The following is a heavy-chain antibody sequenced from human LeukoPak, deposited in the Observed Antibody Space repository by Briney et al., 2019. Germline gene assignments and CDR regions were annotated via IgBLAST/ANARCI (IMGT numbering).Heavy chain of an antibody. J-gene: IGHJ4*02. CDR3: ARFERVVVVAATDVYYFDY. CDR1: GFTFSSYA. CDR2: ISSSGSTI. Sequence: GGSLRLSCAASGFTFSSYAMSWVRQAPGKGLEWVSYISSSGSTIYYADSVKGRFTISRDNAKNSLYLQMNSLRAEDTAVYYCARFERVVVVAATDVYYFDYWGQGTLVTVSS. V-gene: IGHV3-48*03. D-gene: IGHD2-15*01.